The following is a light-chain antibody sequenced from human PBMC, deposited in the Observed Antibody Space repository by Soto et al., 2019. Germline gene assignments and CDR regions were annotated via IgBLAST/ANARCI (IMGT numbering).Light chain of an antibody. V-gene: IGKV3-20*01. CDR1: QSVSRSY. CDR2: GAS. CDR3: HQYDVSPRP. J-gene: IGKJ1*01. Sequence: EIVLTQSPGTLSLSPGESATLSCRASQSVSRSYIAWYHQKPGQAPRLLIYGASSRATGIPDRFSGSGSGTDFTLTISRLEPEDFAVYYCHQYDVSPRPFAHGPKVDIK.